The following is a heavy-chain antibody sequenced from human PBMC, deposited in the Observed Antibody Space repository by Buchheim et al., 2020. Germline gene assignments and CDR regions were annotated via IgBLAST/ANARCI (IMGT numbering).Heavy chain of an antibody. CDR3: ARSPFSPYSSGTFDY. CDR2: IWYDGSNK. V-gene: IGHV3-33*01. J-gene: IGHJ4*02. Sequence: QVQLVESGGGVVQPGRSLRLSCAASGFTFSSYGMHWVRQAPGKGLEWVAVIWYDGSNKYYADSVKGRFTISRDNSKNTLYLQMNSLRAEDTAVYYCARSPFSPYSSGTFDYWGQGTL. D-gene: IGHD6-19*01. CDR1: GFTFSSYG.